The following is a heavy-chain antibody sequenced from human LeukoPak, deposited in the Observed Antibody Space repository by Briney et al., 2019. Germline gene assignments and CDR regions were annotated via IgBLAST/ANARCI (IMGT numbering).Heavy chain of an antibody. V-gene: IGHV3-74*01. Sequence: GGSLRLSCAASGLTLSSSWMHWVRQAPGKGLVWVSRINSDGSSTSYADSVKGRFTISRDNAKNTLYLQMNSLRADDTALYYCTRPGPGLAFDYWGQGTLVTVSS. D-gene: IGHD3-10*01. CDR3: TRPGPGLAFDY. CDR2: INSDGSST. J-gene: IGHJ4*02. CDR1: GLTLSSSW.